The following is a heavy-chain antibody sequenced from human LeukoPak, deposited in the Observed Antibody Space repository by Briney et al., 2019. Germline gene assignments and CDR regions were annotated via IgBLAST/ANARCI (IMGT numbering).Heavy chain of an antibody. V-gene: IGHV3-11*01. CDR1: GFTFSDYY. CDR2: ISSGGSTT. D-gene: IGHD6-19*01. J-gene: IGHJ4*02. Sequence: GGSLRLSCAASGFTFSDYYMSWIRQAPGKGLQWISFISSGGSTTNYADSVKGRFTISRDNAKNSLYLQMNSLRAEDTAVYYCARVRSNGWYFDYWGQGTLVTVSS. CDR3: ARVRSNGWYFDY.